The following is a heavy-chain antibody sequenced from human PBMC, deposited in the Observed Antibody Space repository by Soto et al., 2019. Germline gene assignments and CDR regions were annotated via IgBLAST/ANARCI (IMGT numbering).Heavy chain of an antibody. J-gene: IGHJ3*01. CDR1: GFSFSADGVG. D-gene: IGHD2-2*01. CDR2: IYWDDDT. V-gene: IGHV2-5*02. Sequence: QITLKESGPTLVKPTQTLTLTCIFSGFSFSADGVGVGWIRQPPGKALEWLALIYWDDDTRYSPSLKSRLTITKDTSKNQVVLTWTNMDPVDTATYYCAHAYGGTSWPNDAFDVWGQGTVVTVSS. CDR3: AHAYGGTSWPNDAFDV.